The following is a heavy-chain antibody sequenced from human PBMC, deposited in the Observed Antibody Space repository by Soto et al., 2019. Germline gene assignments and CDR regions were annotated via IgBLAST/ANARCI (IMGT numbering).Heavy chain of an antibody. V-gene: IGHV3-21*01. J-gene: IGHJ4*02. CDR2: ISSSSSYI. CDR3: ARDLMGVDFWSGYYNGFDY. Sequence: EVQLVESGGGLVKPGGSLRLSCAASGFTFSSYSMNWVRQAPGKGLEWVSSISSSSSYIYYADSVKGRFTISRDNAKNSLYLQMNSLRAEDTAVYYCARDLMGVDFWSGYYNGFDYWGQGTLVTVSS. D-gene: IGHD3-3*01. CDR1: GFTFSSYS.